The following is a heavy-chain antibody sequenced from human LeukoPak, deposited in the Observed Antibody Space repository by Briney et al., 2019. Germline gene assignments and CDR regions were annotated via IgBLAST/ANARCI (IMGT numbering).Heavy chain of an antibody. V-gene: IGHV4-59*01. J-gene: IGHJ5*02. CDR2: IFYSGST. CDR1: GGSLNSYY. Sequence: PSETQSLTCAVSGGSLNSYYWSWIRQPPGKGLEWIGYIFYSGSTNYNPSLKSRVTMSVDRSKNQFSLKLSSVTAADTAVCYCARGTDILTWGQGTLVTVSS. D-gene: IGHD3-9*01. CDR3: ARGTDILT.